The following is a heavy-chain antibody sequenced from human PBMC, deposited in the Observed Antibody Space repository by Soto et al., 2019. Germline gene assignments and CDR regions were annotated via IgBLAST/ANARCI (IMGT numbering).Heavy chain of an antibody. D-gene: IGHD2-2*03. Sequence: SETLSLTCTVSGGSISTYYWSWIRQPPGKGLEWIGYVYYSGSTNYNPSLRSRVTISVDTSKNQFSLNLSSVTAADTAVYYCTRALDMSGPSLDYWGQGTLVTVSS. CDR3: TRALDMSGPSLDY. CDR1: GGSISTYY. CDR2: VYYSGST. J-gene: IGHJ4*02. V-gene: IGHV4-59*01.